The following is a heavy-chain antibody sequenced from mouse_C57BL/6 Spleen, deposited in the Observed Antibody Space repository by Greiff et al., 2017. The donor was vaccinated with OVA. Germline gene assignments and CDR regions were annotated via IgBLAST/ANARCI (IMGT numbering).Heavy chain of an antibody. CDR3: ARVYGSSYEGYFDV. D-gene: IGHD1-1*01. Sequence: VQLQQPGAELVKPGASVKLSCKASGYTFTSYWMHWVKQRPGRGLEWIGRIGPNSGGTKYNEKFKSKATLTVDKPSSTAYMQLSSLTSEDSAVYYCARVYGSSYEGYFDVWGTGTTVTVSS. V-gene: IGHV1-72*01. J-gene: IGHJ1*03. CDR2: IGPNSGGT. CDR1: GYTFTSYW.